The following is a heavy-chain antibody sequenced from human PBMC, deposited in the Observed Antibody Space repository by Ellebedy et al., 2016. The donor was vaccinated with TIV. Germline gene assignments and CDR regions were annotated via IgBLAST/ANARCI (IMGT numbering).Heavy chain of an antibody. Sequence: AASVKVSCKASGYTFTSYDINWVRQATGQGLEWMGWMNPNSGNTGYAQKFQGRVTMTRNTSISTAYMERSSLRSEDTAVYYCARRQFYMSDYWGQGTLVTVSS. CDR1: GYTFTSYD. J-gene: IGHJ4*02. CDR3: ARRQFYMSDY. D-gene: IGHD5-24*01. CDR2: MNPNSGNT. V-gene: IGHV1-8*01.